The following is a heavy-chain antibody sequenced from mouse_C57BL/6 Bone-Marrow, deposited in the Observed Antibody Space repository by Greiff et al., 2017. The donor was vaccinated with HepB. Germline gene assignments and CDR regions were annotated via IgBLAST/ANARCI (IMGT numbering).Heavy chain of an antibody. CDR1: GYTFTGYW. D-gene: IGHD1-1*01. Sequence: QVQLQQSGAELMKPGASVKLSCKATGYTFTGYWIEWVKQRPGHGLEWIGEILPGSGSTNYNEKFKGKATFTADTSSNTAYMQLSSLTTEDSAIYYCARPPITTVVATRYYFDYWGQGTTLTVSS. V-gene: IGHV1-9*01. J-gene: IGHJ2*01. CDR2: ILPGSGST. CDR3: ARPPITTVVATRYYFDY.